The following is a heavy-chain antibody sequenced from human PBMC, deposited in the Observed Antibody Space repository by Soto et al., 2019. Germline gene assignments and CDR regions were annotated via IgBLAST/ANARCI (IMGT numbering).Heavy chain of an antibody. J-gene: IGHJ4*02. CDR1: GFTFSSYA. CDR3: AKRDSFVYSSSADDY. V-gene: IGHV3-23*01. Sequence: GGSLRLSCAASGFTFSSYAMSWVRQAPGKGLEWVSAISGSGGSTYYADSVKGRFTISRDNSKNTLYLQMNSLRAEDTAVYYCAKRDSFVYSSSADDYWGQGTLVTVSS. D-gene: IGHD6-6*01. CDR2: ISGSGGST.